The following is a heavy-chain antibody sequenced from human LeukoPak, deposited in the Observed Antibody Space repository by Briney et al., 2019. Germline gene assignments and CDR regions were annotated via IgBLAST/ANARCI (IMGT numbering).Heavy chain of an antibody. CDR2: IKQDGSEK. CDR1: GFTFSSYW. CDR3: ARDVMVYAIRGRGYYFDY. Sequence: PGGSLRLSCAASGFTFSSYWMSWVRQAPGKGLEWVANIKQDGSEKYYVDSVKGRFTISRDNAKNSLYLQMNSLRAEDTAVYYCARDVMVYAIRGRGYYFDYWGQGTLVTVSS. V-gene: IGHV3-7*01. D-gene: IGHD2-8*01. J-gene: IGHJ4*02.